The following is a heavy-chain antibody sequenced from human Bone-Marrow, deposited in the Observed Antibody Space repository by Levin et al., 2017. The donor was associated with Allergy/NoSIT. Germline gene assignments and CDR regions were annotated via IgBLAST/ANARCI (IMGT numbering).Heavy chain of an antibody. V-gene: IGHV4-30-4*01. CDR3: ARDRDYYDSSGYDIVYYGMDG. CDR1: GASISSNDYY. D-gene: IGHD3-22*01. CDR2: IYSSGNT. Sequence: SETLSLTCTVSGASISSNDYYWSWIRQPPGKGLEWIGYIYSSGNTHYNPSLKSRVTMSLDASKNQISLKPNSVTAADTAVYYCARDRDYYDSSGYDIVYYGMDGWGQGTTVTVSS. J-gene: IGHJ6*02.